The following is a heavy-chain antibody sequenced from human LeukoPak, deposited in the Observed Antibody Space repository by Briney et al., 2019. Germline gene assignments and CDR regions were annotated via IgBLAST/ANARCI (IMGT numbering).Heavy chain of an antibody. CDR1: GFTFSSYA. CDR3: AKDGGSSSEHTNFDY. J-gene: IGHJ4*02. CDR2: ISGSGGST. V-gene: IGHV3-23*01. D-gene: IGHD6-13*01. Sequence: GGSLRLSCAASGFTFSSYAMSWVRQAPGKGLEWVSAISGSGGSTYCADSVKGRFTISRDNSKNTLYLQMNSLRAEDTAVYYCAKDGGSSSEHTNFDYWGQGTLVTVSS.